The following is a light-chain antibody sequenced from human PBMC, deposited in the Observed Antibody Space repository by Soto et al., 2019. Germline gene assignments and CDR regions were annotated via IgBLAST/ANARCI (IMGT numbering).Light chain of an antibody. Sequence: QSALTQPASVSGSPGQSITISCTGSSSDVGGYNYVSWYQHHPGKAPKVMIYEVSNRPSGVSDRFSGSKSGNTASLTISGLQAEDEADYHCSSYTRSSTRVLFGGGTKLTV. V-gene: IGLV2-14*01. J-gene: IGLJ2*01. CDR1: SSDVGGYNY. CDR3: SSYTRSSTRVL. CDR2: EVS.